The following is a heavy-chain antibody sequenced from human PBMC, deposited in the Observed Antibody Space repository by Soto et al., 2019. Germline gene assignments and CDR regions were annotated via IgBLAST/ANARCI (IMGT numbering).Heavy chain of an antibody. J-gene: IGHJ3*02. Sequence: EAQLLESGGGLVRPGGSLRLSCVASGFTFSTYAMSWVRQAPGKALEWVSALTPSGGETYYADSVKGRFTISRDNSMNALYLQMNSLRIEDTAVYYCAHPRGYGVFDAYDIWGQGTMVTVSS. CDR2: LTPSGGET. D-gene: IGHD4-17*01. CDR1: GFTFSTYA. CDR3: AHPRGYGVFDAYDI. V-gene: IGHV3-23*01.